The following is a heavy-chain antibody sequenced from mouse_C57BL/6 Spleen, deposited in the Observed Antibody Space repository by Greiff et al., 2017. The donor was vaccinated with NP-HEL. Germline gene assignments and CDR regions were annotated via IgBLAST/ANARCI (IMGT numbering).Heavy chain of an antibody. V-gene: IGHV1-53*01. D-gene: IGHD2-12*01. CDR2: INPSNGGT. J-gene: IGHJ3*01. CDR3: ARGGGIYEGFAY. CDR1: GYTFTSYW. Sequence: VQLQQPGTELAKPGASVKLSCKASGYTFTSYWMHWVKQRPGQGLEWIGNINPSNGGTNYNEKFKSKATLTVDKSSSTAYMQLSSLTSEDSAVYYCARGGGIYEGFAYWGQGTLVTVSA.